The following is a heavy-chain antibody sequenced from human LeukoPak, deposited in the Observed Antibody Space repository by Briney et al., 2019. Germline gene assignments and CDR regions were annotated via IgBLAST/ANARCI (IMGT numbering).Heavy chain of an antibody. Sequence: SETLSLTCTASGGSISSYYWSWIRQPAGKGLEWIGRIYTSGSTNYNPSPKSRVTMSVDTSKNQFSLKLSSVTAADTAVYYCARGGYCSGGSCYSREYFQHWGQGTLVTVSS. D-gene: IGHD2-15*01. V-gene: IGHV4-4*07. CDR2: IYTSGST. J-gene: IGHJ1*01. CDR3: ARGGYCSGGSCYSREYFQH. CDR1: GGSISSYY.